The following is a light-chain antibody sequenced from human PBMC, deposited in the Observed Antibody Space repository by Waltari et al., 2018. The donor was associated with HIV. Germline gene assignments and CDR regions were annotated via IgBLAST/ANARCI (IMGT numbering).Light chain of an antibody. V-gene: IGLV2-14*03. Sequence: QSALTQPASVSGSPGQSITISCPGITSDFGGYDYVSWYQQYPGKAPKLMIYDVSDRPSGVSNRFSGSKSGNTASLTISGLQAEDEADYYCSSYTSSSTSYVFGTGTKVTVL. J-gene: IGLJ1*01. CDR2: DVS. CDR1: TSDFGGYDY. CDR3: SSYTSSSTSYV.